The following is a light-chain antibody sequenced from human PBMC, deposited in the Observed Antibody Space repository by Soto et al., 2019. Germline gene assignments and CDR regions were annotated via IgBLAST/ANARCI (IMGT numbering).Light chain of an antibody. V-gene: IGKV3-11*01. CDR2: ETS. CDR1: QSVTY. CDR3: QQRTNWLIT. J-gene: IGKJ5*01. Sequence: EVVLTQSPATLSLSPGERATLSCRDSQSVTYLAWYQQKPGQAPRLLIYETSTRATGIPVRFSGSGSGTDFTLTISSLEPEDFAVYYCQQRTNWLITFGQGTRLEIK.